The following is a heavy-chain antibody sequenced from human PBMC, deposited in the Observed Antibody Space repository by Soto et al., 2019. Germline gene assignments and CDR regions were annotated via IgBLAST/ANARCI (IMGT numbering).Heavy chain of an antibody. J-gene: IGHJ6*02. CDR2: INPKSGGT. D-gene: IGHD2-8*01. CDR3: ARGHSTDCSNGVCSFFYNHEMDV. Sequence: ASVKVSCKASGYSFTDYHIHWVRQAPGQGLEWLGRINPKSGGTSTAQKFQGWVTMTRDRSISTVYMELTRLRSDDTAVYFCARGHSTDCSNGVCSFFYNHEMDVWGQGTTVTISS. CDR1: GYSFTDYH. V-gene: IGHV1-2*04.